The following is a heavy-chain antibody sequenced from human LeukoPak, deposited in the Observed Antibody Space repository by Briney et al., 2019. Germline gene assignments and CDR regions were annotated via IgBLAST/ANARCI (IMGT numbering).Heavy chain of an antibody. J-gene: IGHJ4*02. CDR2: ISYGGSNK. Sequence: GGSLRLSCAASGFTFSSYAMHWVRQAPGKGLEWVAVISYGGSNKYYADSVKGRFTISRDNSKNTLYLQMNSLRAEDTAVYYCARALLDYYGSESYYLDYWGQGTLVTVSS. D-gene: IGHD3-10*01. V-gene: IGHV3-30*04. CDR1: GFTFSSYA. CDR3: ARALLDYYGSESYYLDY.